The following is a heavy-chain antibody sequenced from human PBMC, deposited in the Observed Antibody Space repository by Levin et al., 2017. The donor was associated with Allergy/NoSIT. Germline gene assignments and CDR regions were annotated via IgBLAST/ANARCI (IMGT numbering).Heavy chain of an antibody. CDR1: GFTFRNNW. CDR2: IKGDGSAK. D-gene: IGHD6-13*01. V-gene: IGHV3-7*01. Sequence: QPGGSLRLSCAASGFTFRNNWMTWVRQAPGKGLEWVANIKGDGSAKYYVDSVKGRFTISRDNADNSLYLQMNSLRAEDTAVYYCARNTLASAGDYWGQGTLVTVSS. J-gene: IGHJ4*02. CDR3: ARNTLASAGDY.